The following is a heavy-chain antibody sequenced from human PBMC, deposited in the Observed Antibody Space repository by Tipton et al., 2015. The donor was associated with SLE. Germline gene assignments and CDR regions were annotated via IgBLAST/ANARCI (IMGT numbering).Heavy chain of an antibody. CDR3: PIYYHDSTGLHWFDP. V-gene: IGHV4-31*03. J-gene: IGHJ5*02. CDR2: TYYSGSP. CDR1: GGSISSGGYY. Sequence: TLSLTCNVSGGSISSGGYYWSWIRQHPGKGLEWIGYTYYSGSPSYNPSLKRRVTIPLDMSKNQFSLRLSSVTAADTAVYYCPIYYHDSTGLHWFDPWGQGTLVTVSS. D-gene: IGHD3-22*01.